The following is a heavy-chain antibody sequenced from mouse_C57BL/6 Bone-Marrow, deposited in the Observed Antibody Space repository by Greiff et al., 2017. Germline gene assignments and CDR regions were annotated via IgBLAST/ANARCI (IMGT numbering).Heavy chain of an antibody. CDR3: AITALVGLYDFDY. D-gene: IGHD1-1*01. Sequence: QVQLQQPGAELVKPGASVKMSCKASGYTFTSYWITWVKQRPGQGLEWIGDIYPGSGSTNYNEQFKSKATLTGDTSSSTAYMQLSSLTSEDSAVYYCAITALVGLYDFDYWGQGTTLTVSS. CDR1: GYTFTSYW. CDR2: IYPGSGST. J-gene: IGHJ2*01. V-gene: IGHV1-55*01.